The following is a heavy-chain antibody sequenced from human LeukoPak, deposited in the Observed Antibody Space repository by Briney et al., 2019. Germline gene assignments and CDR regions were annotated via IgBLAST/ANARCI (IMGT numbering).Heavy chain of an antibody. CDR3: ARVGDINYFDY. Sequence: GGSLRLSCAASGFTFSSYAMHWVRQAPGKGLEYVSDISRNGDNTYYANSVTGRFTISRDNSKNTLYLQMGSLRADDMAMYYCARVGDINYFDYWGQGTLVTVSS. V-gene: IGHV3-64*01. CDR1: GFTFSSYA. D-gene: IGHD3-10*01. J-gene: IGHJ4*02. CDR2: ISRNGDNT.